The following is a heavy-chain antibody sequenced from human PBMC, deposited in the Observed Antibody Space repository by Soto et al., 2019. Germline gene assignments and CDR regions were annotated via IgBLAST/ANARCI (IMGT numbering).Heavy chain of an antibody. CDR2: TYYRSQWFN. CDR3: ARDLSGYESGGGWFDS. D-gene: IGHD5-12*01. J-gene: IGHJ5*01. CDR1: GDSVSSNSAA. Sequence: PSQTLSLTCAISGDSVSSNSAAWNWIRQSPSRGLEWLGRTYYRSQWFNDYAVSVKSRITINPDTSKNQFSLQLNSVTPEDTAVYFCARDLSGYESGGGWFDSWGQGTLVTVSS. V-gene: IGHV6-1*01.